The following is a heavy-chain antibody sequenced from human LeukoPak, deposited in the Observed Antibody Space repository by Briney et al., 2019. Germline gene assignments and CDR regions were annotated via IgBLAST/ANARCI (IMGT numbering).Heavy chain of an antibody. CDR3: ARNKRDFGLGFDP. CDR2: IYTSGST. V-gene: IGHV4-4*07. J-gene: IGHJ5*02. Sequence: PSETLSLTCTVSGGSISSYYWSWIRQPAGKGLEWIGRIYTSGSTNYNPSIKSRVTMSVDTSKMQFSLKLSSVTTADTAVYYCARNKRDFGLGFDPWGQGTLVTVSS. CDR1: GGSISSYY. D-gene: IGHD3-16*01.